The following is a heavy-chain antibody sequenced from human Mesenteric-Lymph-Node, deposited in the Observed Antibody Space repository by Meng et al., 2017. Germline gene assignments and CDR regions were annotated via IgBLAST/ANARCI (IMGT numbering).Heavy chain of an antibody. CDR1: GDSVSSNSAA. D-gene: IGHD6-19*01. J-gene: IGHJ4*02. Sequence: SQTLSLTCAISGDSVSSNSAAWNWIRQSPSRGLEWLGRTYYRSKWYNDYAVSVKSRITINPDTSKNQFSLQLNSVTPEDTAVYYCARDAQDTSSGWYSATKYYFDYWGQGTLVTVSS. CDR2: TYYRSKWYN. CDR3: ARDAQDTSSGWYSATKYYFDY. V-gene: IGHV6-1*01.